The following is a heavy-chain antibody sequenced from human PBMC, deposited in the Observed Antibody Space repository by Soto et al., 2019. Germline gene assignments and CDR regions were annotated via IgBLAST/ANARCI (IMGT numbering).Heavy chain of an antibody. D-gene: IGHD3-22*01. Sequence: QVHLVQSGAEVKKPGSSVKVSCKASGGTVSSYAITWVRQAPGKGLEWMGVFNTIFVSAHYAQKFQGRVTITADESTSTAYMELSGLRSEDTAIYYCARALSSDSTGFRGYDLWGQGTLVTVSS. CDR3: ARALSSDSTGFRGYDL. CDR2: FNTIFVSA. J-gene: IGHJ4*02. CDR1: GGTVSSYA. V-gene: IGHV1-69*01.